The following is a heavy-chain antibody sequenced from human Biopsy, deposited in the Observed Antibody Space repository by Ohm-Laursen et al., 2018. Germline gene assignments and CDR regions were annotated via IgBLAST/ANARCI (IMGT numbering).Heavy chain of an antibody. CDR1: GGTFSNYG. CDR3: ARDALGGGSYRFFY. D-gene: IGHD1-26*01. V-gene: IGHV1-69*13. J-gene: IGHJ4*02. Sequence: SVKVSCKTPGGTFSNYGVSWVRQAPGQGLEWMGGIIPIFGTANYAQKFQGRVTITADESTSTAYMELSSLRSDDTAVYYCARDALGGGSYRFFYWGQGSLVTVSS. CDR2: IIPIFGTA.